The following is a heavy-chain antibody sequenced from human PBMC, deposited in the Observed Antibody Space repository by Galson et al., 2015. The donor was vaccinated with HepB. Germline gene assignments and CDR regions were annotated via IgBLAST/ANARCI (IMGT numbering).Heavy chain of an antibody. CDR2: INSSGRT. CDR1: GDSISTTRYY. Sequence: TLSLTCTVSGDSISTTRYYWSWIRQSAGKGLEWIGRINSSGRTNYNPSLKSRVTMSVDAANNQFSLKLSSVTVADTAVYYCARAPRYSHSWYTSGAPLVRYYFDSWGQGTLVTVSS. D-gene: IGHD6-19*01. V-gene: IGHV4-61*02. J-gene: IGHJ4*02. CDR3: ARAPRYSHSWYTSGAPLVRYYFDS.